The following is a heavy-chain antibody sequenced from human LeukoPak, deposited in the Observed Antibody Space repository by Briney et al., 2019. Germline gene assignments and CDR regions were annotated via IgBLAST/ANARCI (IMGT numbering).Heavy chain of an antibody. CDR2: ISGSGDIT. CDR1: GFTFRSYP. Sequence: PGGSLRLSCAASGFTFRSYPMTWVRQAPGMGLEWVSTISGSGDITYYADSVKGRFTISRDNSKNTFYLQMNSLRAEDTAVYYCAKDLHTYYYGSGSFSSYFEYWGQGTLVTVSS. V-gene: IGHV3-23*01. D-gene: IGHD3-10*01. J-gene: IGHJ4*02. CDR3: AKDLHTYYYGSGSFSSYFEY.